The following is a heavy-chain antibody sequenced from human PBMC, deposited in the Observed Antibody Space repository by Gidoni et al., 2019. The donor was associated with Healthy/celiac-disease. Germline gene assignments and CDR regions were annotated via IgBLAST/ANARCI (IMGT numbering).Heavy chain of an antibody. CDR1: GYTFTGYY. CDR3: ARDSPFGGY. Sequence: QLPLVQSAAALTQPGASVKVSCKSSGYTFTGYYMHWGRQAHGHGIEWMGWNNPNSGSTNCAQKFEGRITMTRDTSISTAYMELGRLRSDETAVYYCARDSPFGGYWGQGTMVTVSS. V-gene: IGHV1-2*02. J-gene: IGHJ4*02. D-gene: IGHD3-10*01. CDR2: NNPNSGST.